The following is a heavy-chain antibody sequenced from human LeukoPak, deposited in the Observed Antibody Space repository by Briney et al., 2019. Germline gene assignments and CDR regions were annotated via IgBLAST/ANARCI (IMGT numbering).Heavy chain of an antibody. V-gene: IGHV1-24*01. CDR3: ATGRYDSSGYYFDY. D-gene: IGHD3-22*01. CDR2: FDPEDGET. Sequence: EASVNVSFKVSGYTLTELSMHWVRQAPGKGLEWMGGFDPEDGETIYAQKFQGRVTMTEDTSTDTAYMELSSLRSEDTAVYYCATGRYDSSGYYFDYWGQGTLVTVSS. CDR1: GYTLTELS. J-gene: IGHJ4*02.